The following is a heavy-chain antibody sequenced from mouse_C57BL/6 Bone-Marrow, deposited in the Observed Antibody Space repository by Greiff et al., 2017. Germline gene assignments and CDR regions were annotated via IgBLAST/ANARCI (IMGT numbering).Heavy chain of an antibody. Sequence: QVQLKESGPGLVQPSQSLSITCTVSGFSLTSYGVHWVRQSPGKGLEWLGVIWSGGSTDYNAAFISRLSISKDNSKSQVFFKMNSLQADDTAIYYWASPIYYGYFFAYWGQGTLVTVSA. CDR1: GFSLTSYG. CDR3: ASPIYYGYFFAY. V-gene: IGHV2-2*01. D-gene: IGHD2-2*01. J-gene: IGHJ3*01. CDR2: IWSGGST.